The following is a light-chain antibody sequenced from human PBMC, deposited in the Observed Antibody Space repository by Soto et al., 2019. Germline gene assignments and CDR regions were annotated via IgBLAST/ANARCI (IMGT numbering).Light chain of an antibody. V-gene: IGKV3-20*01. Sequence: EIVLTQSPGTLSFSPGERATLSCRASQSVSSSYLAWYQQKPGQAPRLLIYGASSRATGIPDRFSGSGSGTDFTLTISRLEPEDFAVYYCQQYGSSPWTFSQGTKVEIK. CDR2: GAS. CDR3: QQYGSSPWT. CDR1: QSVSSSY. J-gene: IGKJ1*01.